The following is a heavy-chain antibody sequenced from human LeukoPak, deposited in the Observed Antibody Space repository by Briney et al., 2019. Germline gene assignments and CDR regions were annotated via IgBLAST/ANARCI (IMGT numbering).Heavy chain of an antibody. CDR3: ARGDGAGYSYGYYYYMDV. D-gene: IGHD5-18*01. CDR2: INPNSGGT. CDR1: GYTFTGYY. Sequence: ASVKVSCKASGYTFTGYYMHWVRQAPGQGLEWMGWINPNSGGTNYAQKFQGRVTMTRDTSISTAYMELSRLRSDDTAVYYCARGDGAGYSYGYYYYMDVWGKGTTVTISS. V-gene: IGHV1-2*02. J-gene: IGHJ6*03.